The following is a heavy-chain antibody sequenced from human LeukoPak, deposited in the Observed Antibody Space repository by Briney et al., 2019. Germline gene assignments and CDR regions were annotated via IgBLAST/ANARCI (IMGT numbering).Heavy chain of an antibody. Sequence: GGSPRLSCVASGFTFSNYWMHWVRQPPGKGLVWVSRIYVDGRTTNYADSVKGRFTISRDNAKNTVYLEMNSLSVEDTATYYCIRDFRSADLWGQGTLVTVSS. CDR1: GFTFSNYW. J-gene: IGHJ5*02. CDR3: IRDFRSADL. V-gene: IGHV3-74*01. CDR2: IYVDGRTT.